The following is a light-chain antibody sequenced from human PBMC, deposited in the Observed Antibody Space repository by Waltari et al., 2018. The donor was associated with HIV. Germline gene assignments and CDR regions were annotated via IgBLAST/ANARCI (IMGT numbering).Light chain of an antibody. CDR3: ASWDDSLIGPV. Sequence: QSVLTQPPSASGTPGQRVTTSCSGSNSNIGSNLVNWYQHLPGRATKLLIYSNNKRPSGGPDRVSGAKSGTAASLAISGLQSDDEADYYCASWDDSLIGPVFGGGTKLTGL. CDR1: NSNIGSNL. J-gene: IGLJ2*01. CDR2: SNN. V-gene: IGLV1-44*01.